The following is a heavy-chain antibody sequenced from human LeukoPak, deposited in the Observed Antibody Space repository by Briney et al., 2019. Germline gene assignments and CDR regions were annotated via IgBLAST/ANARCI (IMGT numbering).Heavy chain of an antibody. CDR3: ARAVYSNSWFDP. Sequence: GASVKVSCKASGYTFTGYYMHWVRQAPGQGPEWMGWINPNSGGTNYAQKFQGRVTMTRDTSISTAYMELSRLRSDDTAVYYCARAVYSNSWFDPWGQGTLVTVSS. D-gene: IGHD4-11*01. J-gene: IGHJ5*02. V-gene: IGHV1-2*02. CDR1: GYTFTGYY. CDR2: INPNSGGT.